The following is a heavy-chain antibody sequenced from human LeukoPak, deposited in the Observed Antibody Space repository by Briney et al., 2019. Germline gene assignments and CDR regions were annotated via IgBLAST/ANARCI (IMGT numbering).Heavy chain of an antibody. Sequence: PGGSLRLSCAASGFTFSSYSMNWVRQAPGKGLEWVSSISSSSSYIYYADSVKGRFTISRDNAKNSLYLQMNSLRAEDTAVYYCAKDTLSPKDKYYFDYWGQGTLVTVSS. J-gene: IGHJ4*02. CDR2: ISSSSSYI. V-gene: IGHV3-21*01. CDR3: AKDTLSPKDKYYFDY. CDR1: GFTFSSYS. D-gene: IGHD2/OR15-2a*01.